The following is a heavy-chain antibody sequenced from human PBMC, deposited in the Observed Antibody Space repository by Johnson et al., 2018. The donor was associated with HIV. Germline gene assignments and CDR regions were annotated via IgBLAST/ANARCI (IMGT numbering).Heavy chain of an antibody. J-gene: IGHJ3*02. CDR2: ISYDGSSQ. Sequence: QVQLVESGGGLIQPGGSLRLSCAASGFTFSSYGMDWVRQAPGQGLEWVAAISYDGSSQYYADAVKGRFTISGDNSKNTLYLQMSSLRAEDTAVYYCAREGAPSARDFGAFDIWGQGTMVTVSS. D-gene: IGHD1-26*01. CDR3: AREGAPSARDFGAFDI. CDR1: GFTFSSYG. V-gene: IGHV3-30*03.